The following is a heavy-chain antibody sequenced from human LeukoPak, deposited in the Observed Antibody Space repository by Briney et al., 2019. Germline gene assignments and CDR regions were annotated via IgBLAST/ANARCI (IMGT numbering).Heavy chain of an antibody. Sequence: QPGGSLRLSCAASGFTFSSYWMSWVRQAPGKGLEWLSVIYGGNSTYYAVSVKGRFTISRDTSKNTLYLQMNSLTVEDTAVYYCAKGGYSGHEFDFWGQGALVTVSS. D-gene: IGHD5-12*01. V-gene: IGHV3-66*01. CDR2: IYGGNST. J-gene: IGHJ5*01. CDR3: AKGGYSGHEFDF. CDR1: GFTFSSYW.